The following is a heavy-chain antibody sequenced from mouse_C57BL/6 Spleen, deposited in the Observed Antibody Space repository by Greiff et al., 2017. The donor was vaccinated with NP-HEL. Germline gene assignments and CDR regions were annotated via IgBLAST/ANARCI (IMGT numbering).Heavy chain of an antibody. V-gene: IGHV1-55*01. CDR3: AREGGSSYPEYFDY. CDR2: INPSNGGT. D-gene: IGHD1-1*01. Sequence: QVQLQQPGAELVKPGASVKMSCKASRYTFTSYWITWVKQRPGQGLEWIGDINPSNGGTNYNEKFKSKATLTVDKSSSTAYMQLSSLTSEDSAVYYCAREGGSSYPEYFDYWGQGTTLTVSS. J-gene: IGHJ2*01. CDR1: RYTFTSYW.